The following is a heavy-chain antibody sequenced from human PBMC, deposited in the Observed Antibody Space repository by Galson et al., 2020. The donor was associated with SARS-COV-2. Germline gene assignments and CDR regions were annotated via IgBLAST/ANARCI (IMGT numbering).Heavy chain of an antibody. D-gene: IGHD3-10*01. Sequence: SETLSLTCTVSGGSISGYYWTWIRQPAGKGLEWIGRIFTSGSTNYSSSLKSRVTMSVDTSKNQFSVKLSSVTAADTAVYYCARAPNEPLLRGVNPYYYYYGMDVWGQGTTVTVSS. V-gene: IGHV4-4*07. CDR2: IFTSGST. J-gene: IGHJ6*02. CDR1: GGSISGYY. CDR3: ARAPNEPLLRGVNPYYYYYGMDV.